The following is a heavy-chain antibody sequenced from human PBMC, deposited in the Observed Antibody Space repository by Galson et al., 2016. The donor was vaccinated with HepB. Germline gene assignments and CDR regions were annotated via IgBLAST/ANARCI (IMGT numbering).Heavy chain of an antibody. CDR3: ARKSMAGPRSYFDY. CDR1: GFTFSSHP. V-gene: IGHV3-23*01. D-gene: IGHD6-19*01. Sequence: SLRLSCAGSGFTFSSHPMNWVRQALGKGLEWVSSIGSRGDDTYYADSVKGRFTISRDSSQNTLYLQMNSLRAEDTAVYFCARKSMAGPRSYFDYWGQGTLVTVSS. CDR2: IGSRGDDT. J-gene: IGHJ4*02.